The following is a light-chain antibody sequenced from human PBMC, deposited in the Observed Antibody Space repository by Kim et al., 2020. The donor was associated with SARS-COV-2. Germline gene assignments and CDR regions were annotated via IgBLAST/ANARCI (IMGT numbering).Light chain of an antibody. CDR2: TTD. V-gene: IGLV1-44*01. CDR3: AAWDANLNGPV. Sequence: GLRVTLSCSGTSTNIVKYPVHWYQQLPGTAPKLLNYTTDQRPSGVPDRFSGSKSGTSASLVISGLQSDDEAEYYCAAWDANLNGPVFGGGTQLTVL. CDR1: STNIVKYP. J-gene: IGLJ2*01.